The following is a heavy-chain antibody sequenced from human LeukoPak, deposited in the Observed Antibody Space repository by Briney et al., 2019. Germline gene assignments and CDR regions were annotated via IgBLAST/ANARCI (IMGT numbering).Heavy chain of an antibody. D-gene: IGHD3-22*01. Sequence: GRSLRLSCAASGFTFSSYGMHWVRQAPGKGLEWVAVISYDGSNKYYADSVKGRFTISRDNSKNTLYLQMNSLRAEDTALYYCARSGGGYYDSSGYHCAFDIWGQGTMVTVSS. CDR3: ARSGGGYYDSSGYHCAFDI. V-gene: IGHV3-30*03. CDR1: GFTFSSYG. J-gene: IGHJ3*02. CDR2: ISYDGSNK.